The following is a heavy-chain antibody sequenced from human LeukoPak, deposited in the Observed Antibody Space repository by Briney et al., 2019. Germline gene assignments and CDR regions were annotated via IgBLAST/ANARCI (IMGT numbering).Heavy chain of an antibody. CDR3: ARDRDHWYVDL. J-gene: IGHJ2*01. V-gene: IGHV3-74*01. CDR1: GFTFSSYW. D-gene: IGHD3-10*01. Sequence: GGSLRLSCAASGFTFSSYWMHWVRQAPGKGLVWVSYISGDGSSTTYADSVKGRFTISRDNAKNTLDLQVNSLRAEDTAVYYCARDRDHWYVDLWGRGTLVSVSS. CDR2: ISGDGSST.